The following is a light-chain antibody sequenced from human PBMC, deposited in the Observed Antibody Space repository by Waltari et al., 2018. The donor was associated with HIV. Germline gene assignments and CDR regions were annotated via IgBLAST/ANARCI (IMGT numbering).Light chain of an antibody. V-gene: IGLV1-44*01. J-gene: IGLJ3*02. CDR3: ATWDDGLSGWV. CDR2: NND. CDR1: ASNIGGNT. Sequence: QSVVTQPPSASGTPGQRVPMSCSGSASNIGGNTINLYQHLPQTAPKLLIYNNDERPSGVPDRFSASKTGTSASLDISGLQSEDEADYYCATWDDGLSGWVFGGGTKLTVL.